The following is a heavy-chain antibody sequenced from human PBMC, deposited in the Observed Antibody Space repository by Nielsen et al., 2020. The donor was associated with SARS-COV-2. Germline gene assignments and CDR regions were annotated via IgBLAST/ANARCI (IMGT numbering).Heavy chain of an antibody. Sequence: SETLSLTCTVSGGSVSSGSYYWSWIRQPPGKGLEWIGYIYYSGSTNYNPYLKSRVTISVDTSKNQFSLKLSSVTAADTAVYYCARGDYDFWSGIDYWGQGTLVTVSS. D-gene: IGHD3-3*01. CDR2: IYYSGST. J-gene: IGHJ4*02. V-gene: IGHV4-61*01. CDR1: GGSVSSGSYY. CDR3: ARGDYDFWSGIDY.